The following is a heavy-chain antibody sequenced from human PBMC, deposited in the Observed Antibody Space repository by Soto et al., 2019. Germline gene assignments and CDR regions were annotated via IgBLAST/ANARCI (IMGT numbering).Heavy chain of an antibody. J-gene: IGHJ4*02. CDR2: INHSGST. V-gene: IGHV4-34*01. CDR1: GGSFSGYY. CDR3: ARGLDSGTLDY. Sequence: QVQLQQWGAGLLKPSETLSLTCAVYGGSFSGYYWSWIRQPPGKGLEWIGEINHSGSTNYNPSLKRRVTTSVDTAKNQFSLKLSSVTAADTAVYYCARGLDSGTLDYWGQGTLVTVSS. D-gene: IGHD6-19*01.